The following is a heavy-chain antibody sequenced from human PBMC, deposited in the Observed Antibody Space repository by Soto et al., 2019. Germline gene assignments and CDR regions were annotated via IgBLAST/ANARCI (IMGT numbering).Heavy chain of an antibody. CDR3: VKAGYFYYYYGMDV. CDR1: GFTFSSYA. V-gene: IGHV3-23*01. Sequence: GGSLRLSCAASGFTFSSYAMSWVRQAPGKGLEWVSAISGSGGSTYYADSVKGRFTISRDNSKNTLYLQMNSLRAEDTAVYYCVKAGYFYYYYGMDVWGQGTTVTV. J-gene: IGHJ6*02. CDR2: ISGSGGST.